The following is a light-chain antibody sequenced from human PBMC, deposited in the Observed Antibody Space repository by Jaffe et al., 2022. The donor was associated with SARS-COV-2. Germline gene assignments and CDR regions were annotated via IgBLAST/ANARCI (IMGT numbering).Light chain of an antibody. CDR3: QLRSNWLT. Sequence: EIILTQSPATLSLSPGETATLSCRASQSVRSYLAWYQQKPGQAPRLLIYDASNRAAGIPARFSGGGSGTDFTLTISSLEPEDFAVYYCQLRSNWLTFGGGTKVEIK. V-gene: IGKV3-11*01. CDR2: DAS. J-gene: IGKJ4*01. CDR1: QSVRSY.